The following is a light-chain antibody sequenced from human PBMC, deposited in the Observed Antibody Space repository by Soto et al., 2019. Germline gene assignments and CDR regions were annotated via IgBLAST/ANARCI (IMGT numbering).Light chain of an antibody. Sequence: QSALTQPASVSGSPGQSITISCTGTSSDVGGYNSVSWYQQHPGRAPELMIYEVSNRPSGVSNRFSGSKSGNTASLTISGLQAEAEADYYCSSYTTINTRVFGGGTKLTVL. CDR2: EVS. V-gene: IGLV2-14*01. CDR3: SSYTTINTRV. CDR1: SSDVGGYNS. J-gene: IGLJ3*02.